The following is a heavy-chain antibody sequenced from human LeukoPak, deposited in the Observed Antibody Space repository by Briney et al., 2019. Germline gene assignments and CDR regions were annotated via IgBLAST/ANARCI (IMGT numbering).Heavy chain of an antibody. CDR1: GFTFTGFG. D-gene: IGHD3-10*01. Sequence: ASVKVSCKTSGFTFTGFGFSWVRQAPGHGLEWMGWVRAGDGHTSYAQKFQGRVTMTRDTSISTAYMELSRLRSDDTAVYYCARDRGPYYYMDVWGKGTTVTVSS. J-gene: IGHJ6*03. CDR3: ARDRGPYYYMDV. V-gene: IGHV1-18*01. CDR2: VRAGDGHT.